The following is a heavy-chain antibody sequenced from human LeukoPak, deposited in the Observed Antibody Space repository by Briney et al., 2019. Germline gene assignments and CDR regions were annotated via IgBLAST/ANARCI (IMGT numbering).Heavy chain of an antibody. V-gene: IGHV1-18*01. CDR2: ISAYNGNT. CDR3: ARETLTPMITFGGVIVASPRGSDY. Sequence: ASVKVSCKASGYTFTSYGISWVRQAPGQGREWMGWISAYNGNTNYAQKLQGRVTMTTDTSTSTAYMELRSLRSDDTAVYYCARETLTPMITFGGVIVASPRGSDYWGQGTLVTVSS. D-gene: IGHD3-16*02. J-gene: IGHJ4*02. CDR1: GYTFTSYG.